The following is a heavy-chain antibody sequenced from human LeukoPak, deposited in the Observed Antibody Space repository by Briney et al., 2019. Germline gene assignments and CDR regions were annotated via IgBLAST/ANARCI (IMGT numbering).Heavy chain of an antibody. Sequence: SAKVSCKASGDTFTRYSISWGRQAPGQGMEWVGGIIPVFRTANYAQKLPGRVPTTADKSKTTAYTELRSLRSEDTAIYYCARGEAAAVTSFDSWGQGTQVTVSS. V-gene: IGHV1-69*06. D-gene: IGHD6-13*01. CDR1: GDTFTRYS. CDR2: IIPVFRTA. J-gene: IGHJ4*02. CDR3: ARGEAAAVTSFDS.